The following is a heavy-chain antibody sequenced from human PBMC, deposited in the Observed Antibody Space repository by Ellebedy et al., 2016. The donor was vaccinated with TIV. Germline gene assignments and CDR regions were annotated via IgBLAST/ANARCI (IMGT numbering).Heavy chain of an antibody. D-gene: IGHD2-15*01. Sequence: SETLSLXCTVSGGSISSYYWSWIRQPSGKGLEWIGYIYYSGSTNYNPSLKSRVTISVDTSKNQFSLKLSSVTAADTAVYYCARGARYFSGGSCYFDYWGQGTLVTVSS. V-gene: IGHV4-59*01. J-gene: IGHJ4*02. CDR1: GGSISSYY. CDR2: IYYSGST. CDR3: ARGARYFSGGSCYFDY.